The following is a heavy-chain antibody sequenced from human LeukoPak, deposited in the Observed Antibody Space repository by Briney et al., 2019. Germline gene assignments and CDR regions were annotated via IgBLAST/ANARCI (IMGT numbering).Heavy chain of an antibody. D-gene: IGHD2-2*01. Sequence: SETLSLTCIVSGVSIRDYQWSWIRQPPGKGLQWIGYMYNNGSTDYNPSLKSRVTISGDTSKNQFSLKLSSVTASDTALYYCATNAGPAALDAIDIWGLGTMVTVSS. CDR2: MYNNGST. V-gene: IGHV4-59*08. CDR3: ATNAGPAALDAIDI. J-gene: IGHJ3*02. CDR1: GVSIRDYQ.